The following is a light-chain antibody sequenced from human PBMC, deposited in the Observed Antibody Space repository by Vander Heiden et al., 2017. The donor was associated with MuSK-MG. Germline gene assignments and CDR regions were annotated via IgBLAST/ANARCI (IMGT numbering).Light chain of an antibody. CDR1: QSVSSSY. V-gene: IGKV3-20*01. CDR2: CAS. J-gene: IGKJ1*01. CDR3: QQYGSSPRT. Sequence: IVLTQSPGTLSLSPASRATLSCRASQSVSSSYLAWYQQKTGQAPRLLIYCASSSATGIPDRFSGSGSGTDFTLTISRLEPEDYAVYYCQQYGSSPRTFGQGTKVEIK.